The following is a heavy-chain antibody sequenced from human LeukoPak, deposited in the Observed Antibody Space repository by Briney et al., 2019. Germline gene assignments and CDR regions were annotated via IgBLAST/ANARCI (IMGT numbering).Heavy chain of an antibody. CDR3: ARSAFLVTAPGLYYFDY. V-gene: IGHV4-31*03. Sequence: SDPLSLTCTLSGRSISSGVYYWSWIRQHPGKGLEWFGYIYYSGSTYNPSLKSRVTISVDTSKNQFSLKLSSVTAADTAVYYCARSAFLVTAPGLYYFDYWGQGTLVAVSS. CDR2: IYYSGST. J-gene: IGHJ4*02. CDR1: GRSISSGVYY. D-gene: IGHD6-13*01.